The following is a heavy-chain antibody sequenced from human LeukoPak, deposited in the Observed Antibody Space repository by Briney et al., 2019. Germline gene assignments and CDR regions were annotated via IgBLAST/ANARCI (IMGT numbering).Heavy chain of an antibody. CDR1: GASVSSSSYY. CDR2: VFYSGST. CDR3: ATRRSGSHPYY. V-gene: IGHV4-39*01. Sequence: SETLSLTCTVSGASVSSSSYYWEWIRQPPGKGLEWVGSVFYSGSTNYNPSLKSRLAMSVDTSKNQFSLRLSSVTATDTAVYYCATRRSGSHPYYWGQGTLVTVSS. J-gene: IGHJ4*02. D-gene: IGHD1-26*01.